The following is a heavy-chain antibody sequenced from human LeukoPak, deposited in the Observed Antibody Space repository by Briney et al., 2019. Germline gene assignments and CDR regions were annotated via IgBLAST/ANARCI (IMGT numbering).Heavy chain of an antibody. J-gene: IGHJ2*01. V-gene: IGHV3-21*01. CDR1: GFTFSSYS. Sequence: GGSLRPSCAASGFTFSSYSVNWVRQAPGKGLEWVSSISSSSSYIYYADSVKGRFTISRDNAKNSLYLQMNSLRAEDTAVYYCASGGSSWYPGWYFDLWGRGTLVTVSS. CDR3: ASGGSSWYPGWYFDL. CDR2: ISSSSSYI. D-gene: IGHD6-13*01.